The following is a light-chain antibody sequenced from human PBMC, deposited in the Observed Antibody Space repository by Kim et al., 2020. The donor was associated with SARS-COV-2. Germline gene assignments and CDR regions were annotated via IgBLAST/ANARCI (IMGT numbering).Light chain of an antibody. CDR2: DVS. J-gene: IGKJ4*01. V-gene: IGKV3-11*01. CDR1: QSVSS. Sequence: PGERATLSCRASQSVSSLAWYQQKPGQAPRLLIYDVSNRATGIPARFSGSGSGTDFTLTISSLEPEDFAVYFCQQRTIWPPVPTFGGGTKVDIK. CDR3: QQRTIWPPVPT.